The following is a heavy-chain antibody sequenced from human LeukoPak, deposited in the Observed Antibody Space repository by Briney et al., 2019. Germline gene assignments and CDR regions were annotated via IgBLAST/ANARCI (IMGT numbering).Heavy chain of an antibody. CDR3: ARESEGASSGWYWVWYYFDY. CDR2: ISAYNGNT. V-gene: IGHV1-18*03. D-gene: IGHD6-19*01. CDR1: GYTFTSYG. J-gene: IGHJ4*02. Sequence: ASVKVSCKASGYTFTSYGISWVRQAPGQGLEWMGWISAYNGNTNYAQKLQGRVTMTTDTSTSTAYMELRSLRSDDMAVYYCARESEGASSGWYWVWYYFDYWGQGTLVTVSS.